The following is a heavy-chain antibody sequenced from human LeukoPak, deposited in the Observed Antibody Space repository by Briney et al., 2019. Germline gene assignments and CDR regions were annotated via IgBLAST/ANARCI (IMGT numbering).Heavy chain of an antibody. Sequence: GGSLRLSCEASGFTFNIYWMAWVRQDPGKGLEWVASIWHDGNRKYHADSVEGRFTISRDNSKNTVYVQMNSLRADDTAVYYCTRAAGITGTSRDNWFDPWGQGTLVIVSS. CDR3: TRAAGITGTSRDNWFDP. J-gene: IGHJ5*02. D-gene: IGHD1/OR15-1a*01. V-gene: IGHV3-33*08. CDR1: GFTFNIYW. CDR2: IWHDGNRK.